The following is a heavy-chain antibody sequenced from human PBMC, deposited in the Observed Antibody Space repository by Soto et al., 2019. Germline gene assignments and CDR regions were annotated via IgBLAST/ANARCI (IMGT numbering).Heavy chain of an antibody. Sequence: QPGGSLRLSCTDSGFSFNTYVMDWVRQAPGKGLEWVARILYDGSKEYYADPVKGRFTISRDNSKNTLYLQMDRLRVEDTAVYFCAKGLALMADHWGQVTPVTVSS. CDR1: GFSFNTYV. CDR3: AKGLALMADH. CDR2: ILYDGSKE. D-gene: IGHD2-21*01. V-gene: IGHV3-30*18. J-gene: IGHJ4*02.